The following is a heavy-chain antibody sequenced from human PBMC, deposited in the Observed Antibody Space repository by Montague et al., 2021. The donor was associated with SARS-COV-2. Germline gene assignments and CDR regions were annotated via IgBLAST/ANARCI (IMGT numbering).Heavy chain of an antibody. D-gene: IGHD3-3*01. V-gene: IGHV3-7*05. J-gene: IGHJ4*02. Sequence: SLRLSCAASGFTFSSYWMSWVRQAPGKGLEWVANIKQDGSEKYYVDSVKGRFTISRDNAKNSLYPQMNSLRAEDTAVYYCARSRHYYDFWSGYYDYWGQGTLVTVSS. CDR2: IKQDGSEK. CDR3: ARSRHYYDFWSGYYDY. CDR1: GFTFSSYW.